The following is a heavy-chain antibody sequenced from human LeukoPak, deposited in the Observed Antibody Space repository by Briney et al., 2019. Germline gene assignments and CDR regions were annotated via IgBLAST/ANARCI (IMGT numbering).Heavy chain of an antibody. CDR1: GGSFSGYY. V-gene: IGHV4-34*01. CDR2: INHSGST. D-gene: IGHD2-8*01. CDR3: AREGNLINASDY. J-gene: IGHJ4*02. Sequence: SETLSLTCAVYGGSFSGYYWSWLRQPPGKGLEWIGEINHSGSTNYNPSLKSRVTISVDTSKNQFTLKLSSVTAADTAVYYCAREGNLINASDYWGQGTLVTVSS.